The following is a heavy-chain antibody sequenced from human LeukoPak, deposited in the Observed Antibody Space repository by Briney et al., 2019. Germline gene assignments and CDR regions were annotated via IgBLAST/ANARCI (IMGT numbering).Heavy chain of an antibody. CDR3: ARMGGYSGYATH. J-gene: IGHJ4*02. D-gene: IGHD5-12*01. V-gene: IGHV4-59*08. CDR2: ILYSGTT. Sequence: SETLSLTCTDSGGSISSYYWSWIRQPPGKGLEWIGYILYSGTTNSNPSLKSRVNISLDTSNNQISLKLTSVTAADTAVYFCARMGGYSGYATHWGQGSLVTVSS. CDR1: GGSISSYY.